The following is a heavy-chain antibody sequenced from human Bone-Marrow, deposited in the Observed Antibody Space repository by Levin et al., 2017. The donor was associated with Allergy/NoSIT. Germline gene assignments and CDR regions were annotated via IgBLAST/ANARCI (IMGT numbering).Heavy chain of an antibody. CDR3: AGTIATALFR. V-gene: IGHV3-21*01. D-gene: IGHD6-13*01. CDR2: ISTTGNYI. Sequence: GALKISCVASGFTFRTHSLHWVRQTPGKGLEWLSSISTTGNYIYYADSVKGRFTISRENPKNSVYLHLNNLSADDTAVYYCAGTIATALFRWGQGTLVTVSS. J-gene: IGHJ4*02. CDR1: GFTFRTHS.